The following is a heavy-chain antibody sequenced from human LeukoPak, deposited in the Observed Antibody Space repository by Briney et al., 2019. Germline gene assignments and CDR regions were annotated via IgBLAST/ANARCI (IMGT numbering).Heavy chain of an antibody. CDR1: GFTFRSYS. D-gene: IGHD2-2*02. CDR2: ISSSSRHI. V-gene: IGHV3-21*01. Sequence: GGSLRLSCAASGFTFRSYSMKWVRQAPGKGLEWVSSISSSSRHIYCADTVNSLFINSRDNTQDSMYLQMNSLRADDTAVYYCASNGGYCSSTSCYSYFDYWGQGTLVTVSS. CDR3: ASNGGYCSSTSCYSYFDY. J-gene: IGHJ4*02.